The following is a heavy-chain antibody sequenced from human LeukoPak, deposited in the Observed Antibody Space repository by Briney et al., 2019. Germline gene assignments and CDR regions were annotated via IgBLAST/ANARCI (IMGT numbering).Heavy chain of an antibody. Sequence: SETLSLTCTVSGGSISSGDYYWSWIRQPPGKGLEWIGYIYYSGSTYYNPSLKSRVTISVDTSKNQFSLKLSSVTAAGTAVYYCARVNWNGAFDIWGLGTMVTVSS. CDR2: IYYSGST. V-gene: IGHV4-30-4*08. CDR1: GGSISSGDYY. D-gene: IGHD1-1*01. CDR3: ARVNWNGAFDI. J-gene: IGHJ3*02.